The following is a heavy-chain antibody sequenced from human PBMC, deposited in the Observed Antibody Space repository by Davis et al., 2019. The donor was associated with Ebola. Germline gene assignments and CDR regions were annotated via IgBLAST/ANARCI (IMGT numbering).Heavy chain of an antibody. Sequence: ASVTVSCKASSYTFTSYGISWVRQAPGQGLEWMGWISAYNGNTNYAQKLQGRVTMTTDTSRSTAYMELRSLRSEDTAVYYCASGLVRGESYWYFDLWGRGTLVTVSS. CDR3: ASGLVRGESYWYFDL. CDR1: SYTFTSYG. CDR2: ISAYNGNT. D-gene: IGHD6-6*01. J-gene: IGHJ2*01. V-gene: IGHV1-18*01.